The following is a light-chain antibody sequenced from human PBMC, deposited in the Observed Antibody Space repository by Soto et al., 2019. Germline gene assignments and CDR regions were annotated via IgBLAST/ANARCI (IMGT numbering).Light chain of an antibody. V-gene: IGLV1-51*01. CDR2: DNY. J-gene: IGLJ2*01. Sequence: QLVLTQPPSVSAAPGQKVIISCSGNSSNIGKNYVFWYQQFPGTAPKLLIYDNYKRPSGIPDRFSVSKSGASATLAITGLHTGDEADYYCGAWDTSLRAVVFGGGTKVTVL. CDR3: GAWDTSLRAVV. CDR1: SSNIGKNY.